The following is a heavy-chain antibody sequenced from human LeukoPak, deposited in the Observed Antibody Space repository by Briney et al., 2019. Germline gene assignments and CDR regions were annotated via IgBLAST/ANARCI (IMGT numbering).Heavy chain of an antibody. CDR2: ISGSGGNT. V-gene: IGHV3-23*01. D-gene: IGHD5-12*01. Sequence: GGSLRLSCAASGFTFSSYAMSWVRQAPGKGLEWVSAISGSGGNTYFADSVKGRFTISRDNSKNTLFLQTNSLRAEDTAVYYCAKRGYSGYGTFDYWGQGTLVTVSS. J-gene: IGHJ4*02. CDR3: AKRGYSGYGTFDY. CDR1: GFTFSSYA.